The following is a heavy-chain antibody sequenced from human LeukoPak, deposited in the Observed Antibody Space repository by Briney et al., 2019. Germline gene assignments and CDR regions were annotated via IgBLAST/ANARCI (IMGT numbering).Heavy chain of an antibody. J-gene: IGHJ3*02. CDR1: GGSISSYY. CDR3: ARCPYYYDSSGTSSRAFDI. D-gene: IGHD3-22*01. Sequence: SETLSLTCTVSGGSISSYYWSWIRQPPGKGLEWIGYIYYSGSTNYNPSLKSRVTISADTSKNQFSLKLSSVTAADTAVYYCARCPYYYDSSGTSSRAFDIWGQGTMVTVSS. CDR2: IYYSGST. V-gene: IGHV4-59*01.